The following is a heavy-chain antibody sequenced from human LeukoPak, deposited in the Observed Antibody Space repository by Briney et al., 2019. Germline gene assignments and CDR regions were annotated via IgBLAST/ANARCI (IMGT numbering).Heavy chain of an antibody. D-gene: IGHD6-19*01. J-gene: IGHJ4*02. V-gene: IGHV3-7*01. Sequence: GGSLRLSCAASGFTFSSYWMSWVRQAPGKGLEWVANMKQDGSEKSYVDSVKGRFTISRDNARNSLYLQMNSLRVEDTAVYYCARSIGWYPEYWGQGTLVTVSS. CDR1: GFTFSSYW. CDR2: MKQDGSEK. CDR3: ARSIGWYPEY.